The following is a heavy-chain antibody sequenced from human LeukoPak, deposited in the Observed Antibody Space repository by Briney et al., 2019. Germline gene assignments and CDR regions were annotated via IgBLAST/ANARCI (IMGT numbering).Heavy chain of an antibody. V-gene: IGHV3-48*04. J-gene: IGHJ4*02. Sequence: QTGGSLRLSCAASGFTFSSYSMNWVRQAPGKGLEWVSYISSSSSTIYYADSVKGRFTISRDNAKNSLYLQMNSLRAEDTALYYCAKDKVRSSGWFWVPDYWGQGTPVTVSS. CDR1: GFTFSSYS. CDR2: ISSSSSTI. D-gene: IGHD6-19*01. CDR3: AKDKVRSSGWFWVPDY.